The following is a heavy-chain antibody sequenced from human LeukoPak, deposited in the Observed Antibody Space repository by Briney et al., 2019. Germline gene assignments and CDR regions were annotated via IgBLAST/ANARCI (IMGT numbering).Heavy chain of an antibody. D-gene: IGHD6-6*01. CDR1: GGSISSGGYY. CDR2: IYYSGST. CDR3: ARDQFGSSPGNWYFDL. V-gene: IGHV4-31*03. Sequence: SETLSLTCTVSGGSISSGGYYWSWIRQHPGKGLEWIGYIYYSGSTYYNPSLKSRVTISVDTSKNQFSLKLSSVTAADTAVYYCARDQFGSSPGNWYFDLWGRGTLVTVSS. J-gene: IGHJ2*01.